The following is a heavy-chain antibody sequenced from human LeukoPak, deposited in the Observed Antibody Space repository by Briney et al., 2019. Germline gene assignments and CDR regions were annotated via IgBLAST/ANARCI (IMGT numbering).Heavy chain of an antibody. D-gene: IGHD3-10*01. Sequence: GGSLRLSCAGSGFTFSSFAMSWVRQAPGKGLEWVSGISGGGDRTYHADSVKGRFTISRDNFKNTLYLQMNSLRAEDTAVCYCAKDTFSSGGYFDYWGQGTLVTVSS. V-gene: IGHV3-23*01. CDR1: GFTFSSFA. CDR2: ISGGGDRT. J-gene: IGHJ4*02. CDR3: AKDTFSSGGYFDY.